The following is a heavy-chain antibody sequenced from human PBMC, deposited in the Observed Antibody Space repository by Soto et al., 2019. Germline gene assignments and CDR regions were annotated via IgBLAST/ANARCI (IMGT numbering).Heavy chain of an antibody. Sequence: GSLRLSCAASGFTFSTYGIHWVRQAPGKGLEWVAVIWYDGSKIYYADSVKGRFTISRDNSKSTLYLQMNSLRAEDTAVYYCARPLEQHQLGFGMDVWGQGSPVTSPQ. CDR1: GFTFSTYG. V-gene: IGHV3-33*01. J-gene: IGHJ6*01. CDR3: ARPLEQHQLGFGMDV. CDR2: IWYDGSKI. D-gene: IGHD6-13*01.